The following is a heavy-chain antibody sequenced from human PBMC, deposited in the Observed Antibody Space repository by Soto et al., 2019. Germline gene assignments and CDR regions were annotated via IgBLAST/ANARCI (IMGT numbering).Heavy chain of an antibody. J-gene: IGHJ4*02. Sequence: EVQLLESGGGLVQPGGSLRLSCVASGFTFSSYAMSWVRQAPGKGLEWVSAISSAGRTYYADSVKGRFTISRDNSKNTLYLQMNSLRAEVTAVHYCAKAESSYASGWYAYWGQGTLVTVSS. V-gene: IGHV3-23*01. CDR1: GFTFSSYA. CDR3: AKAESSYASGWYAY. CDR2: ISSAGRT. D-gene: IGHD6-19*01.